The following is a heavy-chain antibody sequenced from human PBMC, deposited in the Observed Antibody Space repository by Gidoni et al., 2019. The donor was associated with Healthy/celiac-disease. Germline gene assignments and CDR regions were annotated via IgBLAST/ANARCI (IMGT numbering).Heavy chain of an antibody. V-gene: IGHV1-69*02. J-gene: IGHJ3*02. CDR3: ARIFHVDTAMVTKDLAGSAFDI. CDR1: GGTFSSYT. Sequence: QVQLVQSGAEVKKPGSSVKVSCKASGGTFSSYTISWVRQAPGHGLEWMGRIIPILGIANYAQKFQGRVTITADKSTSTAYMELSSLRSEDTAVYYCARIFHVDTAMVTKDLAGSAFDIWGQGTMVTVSS. CDR2: IIPILGIA. D-gene: IGHD5-18*01.